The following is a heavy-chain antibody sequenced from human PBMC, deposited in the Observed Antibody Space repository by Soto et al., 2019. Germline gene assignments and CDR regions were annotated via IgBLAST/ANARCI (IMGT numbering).Heavy chain of an antibody. CDR2: IYYSGST. V-gene: IGHV4-39*01. J-gene: IGHJ5*02. D-gene: IGHD6-13*01. CDR3: ARWYSSSWYGWFDP. CDR1: GGSISSSSYY. Sequence: QLQLQESGPGLVKPSETLSLTCTVSGGSISSSSYYWGWIRQPPGKGLEWIGSIYYSGSTYYNPSLKSRVTISVDTSKNQFSLKLSSVTAADTAVYYCARWYSSSWYGWFDPWGQGTLVTVSS.